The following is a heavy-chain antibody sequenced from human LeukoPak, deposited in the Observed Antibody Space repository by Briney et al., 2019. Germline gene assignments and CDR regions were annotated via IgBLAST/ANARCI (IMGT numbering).Heavy chain of an antibody. CDR1: GFTFSSYA. CDR2: ISGSGGST. D-gene: IGHD3-10*01. J-gene: IGHJ4*02. V-gene: IGHV3-23*01. Sequence: AGGSLRLSCAASGFTFSSYAMSWVRQAPGKGLEWVSAISGSGGSTYYADSVKGRFTISRDNSKNTLYLQMNSLRAEDTAVYYCAKVRGSQGGYFDYWGQGTLVTVSS. CDR3: AKVRGSQGGYFDY.